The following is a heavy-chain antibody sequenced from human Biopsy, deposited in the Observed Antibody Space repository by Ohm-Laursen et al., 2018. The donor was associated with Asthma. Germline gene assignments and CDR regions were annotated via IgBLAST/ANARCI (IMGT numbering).Heavy chain of an antibody. V-gene: IGHV1-3*01. CDR1: GYTFINYA. D-gene: IGHD3-9*01. Sequence: ASVKVSCNASGYTFINYAIHWVRQAPGHSLEWMGWINAANGNTKYSQRFQGRLTISRDTSASTAYMDLSSLRSEDTAVYYCARTYFDFLTGQVHDAFAMWGQGTMVTVSS. J-gene: IGHJ3*02. CDR2: INAANGNT. CDR3: ARTYFDFLTGQVHDAFAM.